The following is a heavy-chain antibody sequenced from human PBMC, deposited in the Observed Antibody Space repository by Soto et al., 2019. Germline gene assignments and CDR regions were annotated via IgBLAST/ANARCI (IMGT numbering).Heavy chain of an antibody. CDR3: ARYGSGSSVWFDP. Sequence: QVQLQESGPGLVKPSETLSLTCTVSGGSISSYYWSWIRQPPGKGLEWIGYIYYSGSTNYNPSLKRRVTISVDTSKNQFSLKLCSVTAADTAVYYCARYGSGSSVWFDPWGQGTLVTVSS. J-gene: IGHJ5*02. D-gene: IGHD3-10*01. CDR1: GGSISSYY. V-gene: IGHV4-59*01. CDR2: IYYSGST.